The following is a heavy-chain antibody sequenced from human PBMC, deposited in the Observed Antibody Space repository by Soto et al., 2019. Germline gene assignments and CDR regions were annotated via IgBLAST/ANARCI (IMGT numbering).Heavy chain of an antibody. CDR2: ISGSGGST. CDR3: AKQMYYYDSSGYYHVFDY. V-gene: IGHV3-23*01. D-gene: IGHD3-22*01. Sequence: EVQLLESGGGLVQPGGSLRLSCAASGFTFSSYAMSWVRQAPGKGLERVSAISGSGGSTYYADSVKGRFTISRDNSKNTLYLQMNSLRAEDTAVYYCAKQMYYYDSSGYYHVFDYWGQGTLVTVSS. CDR1: GFTFSSYA. J-gene: IGHJ4*02.